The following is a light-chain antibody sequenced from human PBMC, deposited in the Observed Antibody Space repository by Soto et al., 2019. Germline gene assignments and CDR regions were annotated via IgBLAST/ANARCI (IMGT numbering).Light chain of an antibody. J-gene: IGLJ1*01. CDR2: EVN. V-gene: IGLV2-8*01. Sequence: QSVLTQPPSASGSPGQSVAISCTGTSSDVGGYNYVSWYQQHPGKAPKLMIYEVNKRPSGVPDRFSGSESGNTASLTVSGLQAEDEADYYCSSYAGSNNLGVFGTGTKVTVL. CDR1: SSDVGGYNY. CDR3: SSYAGSNNLGV.